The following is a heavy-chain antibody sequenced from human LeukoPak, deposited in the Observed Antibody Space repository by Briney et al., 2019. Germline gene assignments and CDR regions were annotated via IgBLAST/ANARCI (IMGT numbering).Heavy chain of an antibody. CDR1: GGSFSGYY. Sequence: SETLSLTCAAYGGSFSGYYWSWIRQPPGKGLEWIGEINHSGSTNYNPSLKSRVTISVDTSKNQFSLKLSSVTAADTAVYYCARHDSSGYYLEYWGQGTLVTVSS. D-gene: IGHD3-22*01. J-gene: IGHJ4*02. CDR2: INHSGST. CDR3: ARHDSSGYYLEY. V-gene: IGHV4-34*01.